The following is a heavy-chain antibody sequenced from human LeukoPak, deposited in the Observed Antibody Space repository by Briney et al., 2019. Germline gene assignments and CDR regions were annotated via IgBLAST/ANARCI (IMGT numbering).Heavy chain of an antibody. V-gene: IGHV4-38-2*02. J-gene: IGHJ4*02. CDR2: IYHSGST. D-gene: IGHD3-10*01. CDR1: GYSISSGYY. CDR3: ARAGFSNYLGY. Sequence: SETLSLTCTVSGYSISSGYYWGWIRQPPGKGLEWIGSIYHSGSTYYNPSLKSRVTISVDTSKNQFSLKLSSVTAADTAVYYCARAGFSNYLGYWGQGTPVTVSS.